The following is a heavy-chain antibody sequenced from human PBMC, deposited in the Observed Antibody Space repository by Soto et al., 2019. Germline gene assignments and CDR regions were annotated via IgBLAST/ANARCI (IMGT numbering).Heavy chain of an antibody. CDR3: ARLTFVGAHFDY. Sequence: PSETLSLTCTVSGGSISSSSYYWGWIRQPPGKGLEWIGSIYYSGSTYYNPSLKSRVTISVDTSKNQFSLKLSSVTAADTAVYYCARLTFVGAHFDYWGQGTLVTVSS. V-gene: IGHV4-39*01. J-gene: IGHJ4*02. CDR1: GGSISSSSYY. D-gene: IGHD2-15*01. CDR2: IYYSGST.